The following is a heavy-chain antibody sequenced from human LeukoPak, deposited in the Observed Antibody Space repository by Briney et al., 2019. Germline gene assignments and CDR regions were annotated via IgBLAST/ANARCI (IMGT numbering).Heavy chain of an antibody. CDR2: IPYDGSNK. CDR1: GFTFSSYA. V-gene: IGHV3-30*04. CDR3: ASSGAPYNWNSPFDY. D-gene: IGHD1-20*01. J-gene: IGHJ4*02. Sequence: QPGGSLRLSCAASGFTFSSYAMHWVRQAPGKGLEWVAVIPYDGSNKYYADSVKGRFTISRDNSKNTLYLQMNSLRPEDTAVYYCASSGAPYNWNSPFDYWGQGTLVTVSS.